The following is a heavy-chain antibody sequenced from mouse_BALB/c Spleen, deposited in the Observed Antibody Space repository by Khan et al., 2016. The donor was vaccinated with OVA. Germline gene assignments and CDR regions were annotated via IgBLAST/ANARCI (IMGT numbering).Heavy chain of an antibody. D-gene: IGHD2-1*01. CDR1: GFSLTSYG. CDR2: IWSDGHT. V-gene: IGHV2-6-1*01. Sequence: QVTLKESGPGLVAPSQSLSITCTISGFSLTSYGVHWVRQPPGKGLEWLVVIWSDGHTTYNSALKSRLSISKDNSKSQVFLKMNSLQTDDTARYYCARHGYYGNYGPYFDVWGAGTTVTVSS. J-gene: IGHJ1*01. CDR3: ARHGYYGNYGPYFDV.